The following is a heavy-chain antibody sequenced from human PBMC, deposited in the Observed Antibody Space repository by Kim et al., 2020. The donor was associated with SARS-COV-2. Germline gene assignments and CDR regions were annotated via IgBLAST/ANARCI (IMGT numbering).Heavy chain of an antibody. D-gene: IGHD2-15*01. J-gene: IGHJ6*02. CDR3: ARVAGCCSGGSCYPLGDYYYGVDV. Sequence: ASVKVSCKASGYTFTSYAMHWVRQAPGQRLEWMGWINAGNGNTKYSQKFQGRVTITRDTSASTAYMELSSLRSDDTAVHYCARVAGCCSGGSCYPLGDYYYGVDVWGQGTTVTVSS. CDR2: INAGNGNT. V-gene: IGHV1-3*01. CDR1: GYTFTSYA.